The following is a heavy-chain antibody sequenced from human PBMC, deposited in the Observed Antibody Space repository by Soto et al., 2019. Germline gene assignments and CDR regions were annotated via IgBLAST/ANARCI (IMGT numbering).Heavy chain of an antibody. CDR3: AREIKLDY. J-gene: IGHJ4*02. CDR2: ISSGSSYI. Sequence: EVQLVESGGGLVKPGGSLRLSCAASGFTFSSYSMNWVRQAPGKGLEWVSSISSGSSYIYYADSVRGRFTISRDNAKNSRFLQMNSLRAEDAAVYYCAREIKLDYWGQGTLVTVSS. V-gene: IGHV3-21*01. CDR1: GFTFSSYS.